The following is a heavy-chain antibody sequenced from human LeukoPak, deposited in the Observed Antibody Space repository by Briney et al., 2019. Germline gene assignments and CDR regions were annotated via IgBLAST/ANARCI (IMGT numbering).Heavy chain of an antibody. CDR2: ISSSSSYT. V-gene: IGHV3-11*03. Sequence: PSETLSLTCTASSDSISSYYMSWIRQAPGKGLEWVSYISSSSSYTNYADSVKGRFTISRDNAKNSLYLQMNSLRAEDTALYYCARKYSGTNPFDYWGQGTLVTVSS. CDR3: ARKYSGTNPFDY. J-gene: IGHJ4*02. D-gene: IGHD1-26*01. CDR1: SDSISSYY.